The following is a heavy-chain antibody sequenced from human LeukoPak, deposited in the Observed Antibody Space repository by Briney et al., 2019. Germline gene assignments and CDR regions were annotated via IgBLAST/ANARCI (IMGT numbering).Heavy chain of an antibody. CDR2: ISAYNGNT. Sequence: GASVKVSCKASGYTFTSYGISWVGQAPGQGLEWMGWISAYNGNTNYAQKLQGRVTMTTDTSTSTAYMELRSLRSDDTAVYYCARANGYSGYDFSYYYYMDVWGKGTTVTVSS. D-gene: IGHD5-12*01. CDR1: GYTFTSYG. J-gene: IGHJ6*03. CDR3: ARANGYSGYDFSYYYYMDV. V-gene: IGHV1-18*01.